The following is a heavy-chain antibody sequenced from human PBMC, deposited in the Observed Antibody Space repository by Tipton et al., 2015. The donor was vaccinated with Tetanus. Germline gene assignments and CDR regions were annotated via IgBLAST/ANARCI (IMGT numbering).Heavy chain of an antibody. CDR3: ARHVLSNSMGPRKSRQYYIDY. D-gene: IGHD3-10*02. CDR2: ISASGDST. V-gene: IGHV3-23*01. CDR1: GFTFSSYS. Sequence: SLRLSCAASGFTFSSYSMTWVRQSPGKGLEWVSAISASGDSTYYADFVKGRFIISRDTSKNTLYLQMNSLRAEDTAVYYCARHVLSNSMGPRKSRQYYIDYWGQGTLVTVSS. J-gene: IGHJ4*02.